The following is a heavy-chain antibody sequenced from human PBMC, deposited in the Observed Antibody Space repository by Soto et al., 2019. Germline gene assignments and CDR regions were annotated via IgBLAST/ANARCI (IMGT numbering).Heavy chain of an antibody. V-gene: IGHV1-69*13. CDR1: GGTFGSYA. CDR3: ARGLGITGTNNWFDL. D-gene: IGHD1-7*01. CDR2: IIPIFGTA. J-gene: IGHJ5*02. Sequence: GASVKVSCKGSGGTFGSYAISWVRQAPGQGLEWMGGIIPIFGTANYAQKFQGRVTITADESTSTAYMELSSLRSEDTAVYYCARGLGITGTNNWFDLWGQGTLVTVSS.